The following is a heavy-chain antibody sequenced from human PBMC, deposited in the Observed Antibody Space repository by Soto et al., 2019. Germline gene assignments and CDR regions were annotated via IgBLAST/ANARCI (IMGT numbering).Heavy chain of an antibody. D-gene: IGHD2-15*01. V-gene: IGHV3-7*01. CDR3: ATPEGYCSGGSCRNWFDP. J-gene: IGHJ5*02. CDR2: IKQDGSEK. Sequence: RLSCAASGFTFSSYWMSWVRQAPGKGLEWVANIKQDGSEKYYVDSVKGRFTISRDNAKNSLYLQMNSLRAEDTAVYYCATPEGYCSGGSCRNWFDPWGQGTLVTVSS. CDR1: GFTFSSYW.